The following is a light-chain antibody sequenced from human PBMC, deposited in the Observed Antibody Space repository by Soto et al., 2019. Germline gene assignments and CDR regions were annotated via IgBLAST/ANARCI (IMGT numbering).Light chain of an antibody. CDR3: LQDINYPWT. J-gene: IGKJ1*01. Sequence: IQMTQSPSSLSASIGDRVTITCRASQTVNTYLHWYQQKPGKAPKLLIYAASNLQSGVPPRFSGSGSGTDFTLAISSLQPEDSATYYCLQDINYPWTFGQGTKVDIK. CDR1: QTVNTY. V-gene: IGKV1-6*01. CDR2: AAS.